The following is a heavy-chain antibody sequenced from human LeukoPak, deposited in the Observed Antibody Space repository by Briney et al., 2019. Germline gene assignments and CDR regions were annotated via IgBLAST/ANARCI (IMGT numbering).Heavy chain of an antibody. V-gene: IGHV3-21*01. D-gene: IGHD3-10*01. CDR2: ISSSSSNK. Sequence: GGSLRLSCVASGFTFSSYSMNWVRQAPGKGLEWVSSISSSSSNKYYADSVKGRFTITRDNSKNSLYLQMNSLRAEDTAVYYCARGPMVRGPDYWGQGTLVTVSS. CDR1: GFTFSSYS. CDR3: ARGPMVRGPDY. J-gene: IGHJ4*02.